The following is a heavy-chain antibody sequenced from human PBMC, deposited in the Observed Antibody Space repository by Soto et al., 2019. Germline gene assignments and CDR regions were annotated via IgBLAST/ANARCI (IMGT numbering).Heavy chain of an antibody. V-gene: IGHV4-34*01. Sequence: PSETLSLTCAVYGGSFSGYDWSWISQPPGKGLEWIGEINHSGSTNYNPSLKSRVTISVDTSKNQFSLKLSSVTAADTAVYYCARGTTMIVVVITTVRSGWFDPWGQGTLVTVSS. CDR3: ARGTTMIVVVITTVRSGWFDP. D-gene: IGHD3-22*01. J-gene: IGHJ5*02. CDR1: GGSFSGYD. CDR2: INHSGST.